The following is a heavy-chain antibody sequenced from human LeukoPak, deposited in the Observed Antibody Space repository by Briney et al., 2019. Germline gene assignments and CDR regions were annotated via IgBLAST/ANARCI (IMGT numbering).Heavy chain of an antibody. CDR1: GYSISSGYY. CDR2: IYHSGST. Sequence: SETLSLTCAVSGYSISSGYYWGWIRQPPGKGLEWIGSIYHSGSTYYNPSLKSRVTISVDTSKNQFSLKLNSVTAADTAVYYCARLCSFLEWLCPPFDYWGQGTLVTVSS. V-gene: IGHV4-38-2*01. CDR3: ARLCSFLEWLCPPFDY. J-gene: IGHJ4*02. D-gene: IGHD3-3*01.